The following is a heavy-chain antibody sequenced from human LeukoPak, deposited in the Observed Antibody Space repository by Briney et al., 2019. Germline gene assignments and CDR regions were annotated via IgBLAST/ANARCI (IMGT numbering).Heavy chain of an antibody. CDR3: ASNPPRTGDFNY. D-gene: IGHD7-27*01. V-gene: IGHV1-69*05. Sequence: SVKVSCKASGGTFSSYAISWVRQAPGQGLEWMGGIIPIFGTANYAQKFQGRVTMTRDTSTSTVYMELSSLRSEGTAVYYCASNPPRTGDFNYWGQGALVTVSS. CDR2: IIPIFGTA. J-gene: IGHJ4*02. CDR1: GGTFSSYA.